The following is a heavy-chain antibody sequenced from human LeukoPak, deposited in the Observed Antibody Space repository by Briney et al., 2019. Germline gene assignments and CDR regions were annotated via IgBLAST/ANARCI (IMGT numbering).Heavy chain of an antibody. J-gene: IGHJ4*02. CDR3: ARDVVAAAGSWDY. D-gene: IGHD6-13*01. Sequence: SETLSLTCTVSGGSISSGVYYWTWIRQPAGKGLEWIGRMYSSGSTNYNPSLKSRVTISVDTSKNQFSLRLSSVTAADTAVYYCARDVVAAAGSWDYWGQGTLVTVSS. CDR1: GGSISSGVYY. CDR2: MYSSGST. V-gene: IGHV4-61*02.